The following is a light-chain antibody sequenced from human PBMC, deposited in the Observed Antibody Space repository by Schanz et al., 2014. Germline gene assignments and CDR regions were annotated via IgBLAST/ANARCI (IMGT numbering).Light chain of an antibody. CDR1: SSDVGGYNY. CDR3: SSYAGNNKLL. V-gene: IGLV2-8*01. J-gene: IGLJ2*01. Sequence: QSALTQPPSASGSPGQSVTISCTGTSSDVGGYNYVSWYQQLPGKAPKLMIYEVSKRPSGVPDRFSGSKSGNTASLTVSGLQPEDEGDYYCSSYAGNNKLLFGGGTKLTV. CDR2: EVS.